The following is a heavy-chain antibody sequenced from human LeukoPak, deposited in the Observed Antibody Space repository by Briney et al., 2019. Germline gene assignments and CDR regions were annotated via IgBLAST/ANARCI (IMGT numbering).Heavy chain of an antibody. CDR1: GFTFSSYS. J-gene: IGHJ6*02. CDR3: ASNGDPENYGMDV. D-gene: IGHD4-17*01. V-gene: IGHV3-21*01. Sequence: NPGGSLRLSCAASGFTFSSYSMNWVRQAPGKGLEWVSSISSSSSYIYYADSVKGRFTISRDNAKNSLYLQMNSLRAEDTAVYYCASNGDPENYGMDVWGQGTTVTVSS. CDR2: ISSSSSYI.